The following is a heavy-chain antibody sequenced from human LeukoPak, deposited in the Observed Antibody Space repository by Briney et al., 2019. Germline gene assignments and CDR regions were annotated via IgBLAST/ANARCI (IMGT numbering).Heavy chain of an antibody. D-gene: IGHD6-19*01. CDR3: VRQAGVS. J-gene: IGHJ5*02. CDR2: IRIRSKGYTT. Sequence: GGSLRLSCAASGFTFSSYAMSWVRQARGKGLEWVGRIRIRSKGYTTDYGASVKGRFSISRDNDKNYLYLQMNSLRDEDTAVYYCVRQAGVSWGQGTLVTVSS. CDR1: GFTFSSYA. V-gene: IGHV3-48*02.